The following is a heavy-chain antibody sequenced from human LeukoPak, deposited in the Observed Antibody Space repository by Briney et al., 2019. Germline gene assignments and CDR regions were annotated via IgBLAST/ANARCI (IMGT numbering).Heavy chain of an antibody. Sequence: GASVKVSCKASGYTFTGYYMHWVRQAPGQGLEWMGWINPNSGGTNYAQKFQGRVTMTRDTSISTAYMELSRLRSDDTAVYYCAYSLEVTAIQHYYGMDVWGQGTTVTVSS. CDR1: GYTFTGYY. CDR3: AYSLEVTAIQHYYGMDV. V-gene: IGHV1-2*02. D-gene: IGHD2-21*02. J-gene: IGHJ6*02. CDR2: INPNSGGT.